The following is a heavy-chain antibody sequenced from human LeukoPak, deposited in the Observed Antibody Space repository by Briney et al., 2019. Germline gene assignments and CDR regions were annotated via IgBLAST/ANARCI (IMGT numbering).Heavy chain of an antibody. V-gene: IGHV3-9*01. J-gene: IGHJ1*01. CDR1: GFTFDDYA. CDR2: ISWNSGSI. D-gene: IGHD1-26*01. Sequence: LRLSCAASGFTFDDYAMHWVRQAPGKGLEWVSGISWNSGSIDYADSVKGGFTISRENAKNSLYLQMNSLRAEDTALYYCAKGDSGSYYVYFQHWGQGTLVTVSS. CDR3: AKGDSGSYYVYFQH.